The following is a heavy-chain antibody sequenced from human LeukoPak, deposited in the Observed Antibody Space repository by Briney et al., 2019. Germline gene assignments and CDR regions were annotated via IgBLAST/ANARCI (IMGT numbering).Heavy chain of an antibody. Sequence: GSLRLSFAASGXTFSSYWMHWVRQAPGKGMVWVLPINSDGSSTNYADSVKGRFTISMDNAKNTLYLQMNRLRAEDTAVYYCATLYGAGSYYEDWGQGTLVTVSS. CDR3: ATLYGAGSYYED. V-gene: IGHV3-74*01. D-gene: IGHD3-10*01. J-gene: IGHJ4*02. CDR2: INSDGSST. CDR1: GXTFSSYW.